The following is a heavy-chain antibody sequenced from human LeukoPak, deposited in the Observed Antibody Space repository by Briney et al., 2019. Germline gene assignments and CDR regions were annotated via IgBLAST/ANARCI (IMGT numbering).Heavy chain of an antibody. CDR2: INSDGSST. V-gene: IGHV3-74*01. J-gene: IGHJ4*02. CDR1: GFTFSSYW. D-gene: IGHD4-17*01. Sequence: GGSLRLSCAASGFTFSSYWMHWVRQAPGKGLVWVSRINSDGSSTSYADSVKGRFTISRDNSKNTLYLQMNSLRAEDTAVYYCARDGNDYGDYYFDYWGQGTLVTVSS. CDR3: ARDGNDYGDYYFDY.